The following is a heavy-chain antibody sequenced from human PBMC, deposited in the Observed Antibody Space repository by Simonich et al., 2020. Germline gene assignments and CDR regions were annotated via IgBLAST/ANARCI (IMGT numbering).Heavy chain of an antibody. Sequence: EVQLVQSGAEVKKPGESLKISCKGSGYSFTSYWIGWVRQMPGKGLEWSGINVPWYSDTSTSPSFQGKVTISADKSISTAYLQWSSLQASDTAMYYCARQLNDFDIWGQGTMVTVSS. V-gene: IGHV5-51*01. CDR1: GYSFTSYW. D-gene: IGHD1-1*01. J-gene: IGHJ3*02. CDR3: ARQLNDFDI. CDR2: NVPWYSDT.